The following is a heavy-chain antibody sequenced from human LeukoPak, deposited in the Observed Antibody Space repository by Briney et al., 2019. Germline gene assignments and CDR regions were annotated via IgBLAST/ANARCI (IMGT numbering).Heavy chain of an antibody. CDR3: ASTHSGSYSDAFDI. Sequence: GESLKISYKGSGYSCASYWIGWVRQMPGKGLEWMGIIYPGDSDTRYSPSFQGQVTISADKSISTAYLQWSSLKASDTAMYYCASTHSGSYSDAFDIWGQGTMVTVSS. V-gene: IGHV5-51*01. J-gene: IGHJ3*02. CDR2: IYPGDSDT. D-gene: IGHD1-26*01. CDR1: GYSCASYW.